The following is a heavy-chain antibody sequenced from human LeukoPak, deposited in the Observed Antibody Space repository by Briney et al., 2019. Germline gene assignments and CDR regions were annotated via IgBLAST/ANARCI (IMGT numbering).Heavy chain of an antibody. V-gene: IGHV3-7*01. CDR3: ARDKYLDY. CDR1: GFNSSSYW. J-gene: IGHJ4*02. Sequence: GGSLRLSCAASGFNSSSYWMSWVRQAPGKGLEWVANIKQDGSEKYYVDSVKGRFTISRDNAKNSLYLQMNSLRAEDTAVYYCARDKYLDYWGQGTLVTVSS. CDR2: IKQDGSEK.